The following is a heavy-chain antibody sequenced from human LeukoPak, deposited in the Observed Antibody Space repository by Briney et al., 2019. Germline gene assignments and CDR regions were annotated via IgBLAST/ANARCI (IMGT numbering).Heavy chain of an antibody. D-gene: IGHD1-26*01. J-gene: IGHJ5*02. CDR1: GGFATYYG. V-gene: IGHV4-59*02. CDR3: ARGRQVGANPNWFDP. CDR2: VYNSGTT. Sequence: PSETLSLTCTVSGGFATYYGWSWIRQPPGKGLEWIGFVYNSGTTKYNPSLKSRVTISRDTSRNQFSLKLSSVTAADTAVYYCARGRQVGANPNWFDPWGQGTLVTVSS.